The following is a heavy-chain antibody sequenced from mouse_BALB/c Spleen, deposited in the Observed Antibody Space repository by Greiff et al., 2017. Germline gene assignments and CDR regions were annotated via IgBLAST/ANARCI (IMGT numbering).Heavy chain of an antibody. CDR2: ISDGGSYT. Sequence: DVQLVESGGGLVKPGGSRKLSCAAPGFPFSDYYWYWVRQTPEKRLGWVATISDGGSYTYYPDSVKGRFTISRDNAKNNLYLQMSSLKSEDTAMYYCARPYDFYWYFDVWGAGTTVTVSS. D-gene: IGHD2-14*01. CDR3: ARPYDFYWYFDV. V-gene: IGHV5-4*02. J-gene: IGHJ1*01. CDR1: GFPFSDYY.